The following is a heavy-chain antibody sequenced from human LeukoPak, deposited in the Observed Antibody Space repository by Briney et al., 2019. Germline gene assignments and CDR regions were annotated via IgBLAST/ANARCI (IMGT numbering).Heavy chain of an antibody. D-gene: IGHD1-26*01. Sequence: TSETLPLTCTVSGGSISSYYWSWIRQPPGKGLEWIGYIYYSGSTNYNPSLKSRVTISVDTSKNQFSLKLSSVTAADTAVYYCARGYSGSYQVDYWGQGTLVTVSS. CDR2: IYYSGST. V-gene: IGHV4-59*01. J-gene: IGHJ4*02. CDR3: ARGYSGSYQVDY. CDR1: GGSISSYY.